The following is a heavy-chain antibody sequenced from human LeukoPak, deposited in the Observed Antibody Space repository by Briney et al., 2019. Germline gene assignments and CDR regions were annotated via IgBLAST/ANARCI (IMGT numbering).Heavy chain of an antibody. Sequence: PGGSLRLSYAASGFTFSSYGMHWVRQAPGKGLEWVAVIWYDGSNKYYADSVKGRFTISRDNSKNTLYLQMNSLRAEDTAVYYCARDYIAVALEYWGQGTLVTVSS. CDR2: IWYDGSNK. J-gene: IGHJ4*02. V-gene: IGHV3-33*01. CDR1: GFTFSSYG. D-gene: IGHD6-19*01. CDR3: ARDYIAVALEY.